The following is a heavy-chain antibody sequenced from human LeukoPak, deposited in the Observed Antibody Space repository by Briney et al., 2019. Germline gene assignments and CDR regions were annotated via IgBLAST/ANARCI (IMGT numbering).Heavy chain of an antibody. CDR1: GFTFSSYS. CDR3: ARTGYYYYGMDV. CDR2: ITSSSSYI. Sequence: GGSLRLSCAASGFTFSSYSMYWVRQAPGKGLEWVSYITSSSSYIYYADSVKGRFTISRDNSKNTLYLQMNSLRAEDTAVYYCARTGYYYYGMDVWGQGTTVTVSS. J-gene: IGHJ6*02. V-gene: IGHV3-21*04. D-gene: IGHD3-9*01.